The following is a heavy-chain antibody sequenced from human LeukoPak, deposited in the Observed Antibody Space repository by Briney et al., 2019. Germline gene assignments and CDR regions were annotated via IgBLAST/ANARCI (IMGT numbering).Heavy chain of an antibody. CDR2: IYSGGST. V-gene: IGHV3-53*04. D-gene: IGHD2-2*02. J-gene: IGHJ6*03. Sequence: GGSLRLSCAASGFTVSSNYMSWVRQAPGKGLEWVSVIYSGGSTYYADSVKGRFTISRHNSKNTLYLQMNSLRAEDTAVYYCAREERVVPAAISRPYYYYYMDVWGKGTTVTVSS. CDR3: AREERVVPAAISRPYYYYYMDV. CDR1: GFTVSSNY.